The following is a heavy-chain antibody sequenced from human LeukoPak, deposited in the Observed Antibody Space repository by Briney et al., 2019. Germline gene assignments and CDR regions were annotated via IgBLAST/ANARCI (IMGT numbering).Heavy chain of an antibody. CDR2: ISYDESNK. CDR3: ARREGGPSGY. V-gene: IGHV3-30-3*01. D-gene: IGHD1-26*01. Sequence: GGSLRLSCAASGFTFSSYTMHWVRQAPGKGLEWVAVISYDESNKYYADSVKGRFTISRDNAKNSLYLQMNSLRAEDTAVYYCARREGGPSGYWGQGTLVTVSS. J-gene: IGHJ4*02. CDR1: GFTFSSYT.